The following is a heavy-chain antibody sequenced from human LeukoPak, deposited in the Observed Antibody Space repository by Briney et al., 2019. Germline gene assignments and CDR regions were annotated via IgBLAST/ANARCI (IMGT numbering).Heavy chain of an antibody. CDR2: ISSSSSTI. Sequence: PGGSLRLSCAASGFTFSSYSMNWVRQAPGKGLEWVSYISSSSSTIYYADSVKGRFTISRDNAKNSLYLQMNSLRAEDTAVYYCARDRAEWLLYLGREGFDYWGQGTLVTVSS. CDR1: GFTFSSYS. D-gene: IGHD3-3*01. J-gene: IGHJ4*02. V-gene: IGHV3-48*01. CDR3: ARDRAEWLLYLGREGFDY.